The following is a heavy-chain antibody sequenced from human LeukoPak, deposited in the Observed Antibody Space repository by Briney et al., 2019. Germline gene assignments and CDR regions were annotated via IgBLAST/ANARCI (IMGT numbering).Heavy chain of an antibody. CDR1: GGTFSSYT. J-gene: IGHJ3*02. D-gene: IGHD3-22*01. CDR3: ASREAQDHYDSSGYYPGQNAFDI. V-gene: IGHV1-69*02. CDR2: IIPILGIA. Sequence: SVKVSCKASGGTFSSYTISWVRQAPGQGLEWMGRIIPILGIANYAQKFQGRVTITADKSTSTAYMELSSLRSEDTAVYYCASREAQDHYDSSGYYPGQNAFDIWGQGTMVTVSS.